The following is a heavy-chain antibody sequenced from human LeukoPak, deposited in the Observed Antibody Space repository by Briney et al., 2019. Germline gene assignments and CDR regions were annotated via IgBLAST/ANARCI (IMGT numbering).Heavy chain of an antibody. V-gene: IGHV4-61*02. CDR2: IYTSGST. Sequence: SETLSLTCTVSGGSISSGSYYWSWIRQPAGKGLEWIGRIYTSGSTNYNPSLKSRVTISVDTSKNQFSLKLSSVTAAHTAVYYCARDSDYYDSSGYYHNWFDPWGKGTLVTVSS. CDR1: GGSISSGSYY. D-gene: IGHD3-22*01. CDR3: ARDSDYYDSSGYYHNWFDP. J-gene: IGHJ5*02.